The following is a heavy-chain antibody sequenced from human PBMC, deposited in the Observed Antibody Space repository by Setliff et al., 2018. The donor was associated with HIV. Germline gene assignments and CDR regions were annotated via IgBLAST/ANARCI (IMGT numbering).Heavy chain of an antibody. Sequence: SETLSLTCKVSGASISSYYWSWVRQPPGKGLEWIGYIYNSGYSNSKPSLKSRVTMSLDTSKNQFSLELTSVTASDTAVYFCARGDGYRSNDAYYDTGMDVWGQGITVTVSS. D-gene: IGHD5-12*01. CDR1: GASISSYY. J-gene: IGHJ6*02. V-gene: IGHV4-59*01. CDR3: ARGDGYRSNDAYYDTGMDV. CDR2: IYNSGYS.